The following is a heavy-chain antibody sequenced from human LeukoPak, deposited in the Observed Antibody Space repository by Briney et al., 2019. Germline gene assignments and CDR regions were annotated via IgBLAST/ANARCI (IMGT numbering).Heavy chain of an antibody. CDR1: GYTFTSYY. CDR3: AREPGVPAPRYYYMDA. CDR2: INPNSGGT. Sequence: GASVKVSCKASGYTFTSYYMHWVRQAPGQGLEWMGWINPNSGGTNYAQKFQGRVTMTRDTSISTAYMELSRLRSDDTAVYYCAREPGVPAPRYYYMDAWGKGTTVTVSS. J-gene: IGHJ6*03. V-gene: IGHV1-2*02. D-gene: IGHD2-2*01.